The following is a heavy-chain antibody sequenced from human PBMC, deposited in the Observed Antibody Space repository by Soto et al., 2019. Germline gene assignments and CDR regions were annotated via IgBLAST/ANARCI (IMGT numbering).Heavy chain of an antibody. J-gene: IGHJ4*02. D-gene: IGHD3-16*02. CDR1: GYPFSGQG. CDR2: ISAYTGNT. Sequence: VKLVHSGAEVKRPGPSWKFSCKASGYPFSGQGTSGARQPLGQGLEWMGWISAYTGNTHYAQNFQGRFTMTTDTSTSTAYMELRSLRSDDTALYYCARGTVEKLYGYYFDYWGQGTLVTVSS. V-gene: IGHV1-18*01. CDR3: ARGTVEKLYGYYFDY.